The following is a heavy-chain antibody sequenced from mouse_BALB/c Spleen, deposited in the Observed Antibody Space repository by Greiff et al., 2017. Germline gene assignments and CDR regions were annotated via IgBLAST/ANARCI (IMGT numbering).Heavy chain of an antibody. D-gene: IGHD2-1*01. J-gene: IGHJ3*01. Sequence: EVQLQESGGGLVQPGGSRKLSCAASGFTFSSFGMHWVRQAPEKGLEWVAYISSGSSTIYYADTVKGRFTISRDNPKNTLFLQMTSLRSEDTAMYYCARGDGISWFAYWGQGTLVTVSA. V-gene: IGHV5-17*02. CDR3: ARGDGISWFAY. CDR1: GFTFSSFG. CDR2: ISSGSSTI.